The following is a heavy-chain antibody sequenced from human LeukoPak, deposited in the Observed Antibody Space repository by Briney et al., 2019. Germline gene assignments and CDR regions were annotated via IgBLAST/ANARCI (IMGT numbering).Heavy chain of an antibody. CDR2: IYYSGST. J-gene: IGHJ4*02. CDR3: ARDLGSYSSGWYMGFDY. CDR1: GGSISSSSYY. V-gene: IGHV4-39*02. Sequence: NASETLSLTCTVSGGSISSSSYYWGWIRQPPGKGLEWIGSIYYSGSTYYNPSLKSRVTISVDTSKNQFSLKLSSVTAADTAIYYCARDLGSYSSGWYMGFDYWGQGTLVTVSS. D-gene: IGHD6-19*01.